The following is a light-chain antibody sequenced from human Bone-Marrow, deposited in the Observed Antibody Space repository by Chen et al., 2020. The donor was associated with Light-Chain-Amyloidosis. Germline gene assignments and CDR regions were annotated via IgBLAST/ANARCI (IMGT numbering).Light chain of an antibody. V-gene: IGKV3-20*01. J-gene: IGKJ2*01. CDR1: QSISKNY. CDR2: GVS. CDR3: QQYGTSPDYT. Sequence: EILLTQSPGTLSLSPGERVTLSCRASQSISKNYVAWYQQRRGQAPRLLIYGVSNRATGIPDRFSGSGSGTDFTLTISELEPEDFAVYYCQQYGTSPDYTFGQGTRLEIK.